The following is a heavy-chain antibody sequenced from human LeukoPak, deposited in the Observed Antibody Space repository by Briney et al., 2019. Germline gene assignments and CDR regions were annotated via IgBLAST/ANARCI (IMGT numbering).Heavy chain of an antibody. CDR2: ITASGTE. D-gene: IGHD5-12*01. J-gene: IGHJ4*02. Sequence: GGSLRLPCAVSGLTFSDAWVVWARQAPGKGLEWVARITASGTENYAAPVNARFTASRDDSKTTMYLQMNSLTTEDTAVYYCATAPTRGWLPYFDYWGQGTVVTVSS. CDR3: ATAPTRGWLPYFDY. V-gene: IGHV3-15*01. CDR1: GLTFSDAW.